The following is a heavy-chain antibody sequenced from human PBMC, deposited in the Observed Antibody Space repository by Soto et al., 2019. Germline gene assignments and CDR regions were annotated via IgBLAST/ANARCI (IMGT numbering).Heavy chain of an antibody. D-gene: IGHD3-22*01. CDR1: GYTFTSYG. V-gene: IGHV1-18*04. CDR3: AREGYYYDSSGYYYVYYYGMDV. J-gene: IGHJ6*02. Sequence: WASVKVSCKASGYTFTSYGISWVRQAPGQGLEWMGWISAYNGNTNYAQKLQGRVTMTTDTSTSTAYMELRSLRSDDTAVYYCAREGYYYDSSGYYYVYYYGMDVWGQGTTVTV. CDR2: ISAYNGNT.